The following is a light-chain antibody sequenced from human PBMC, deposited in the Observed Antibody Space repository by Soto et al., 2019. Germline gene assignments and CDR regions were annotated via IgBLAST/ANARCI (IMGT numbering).Light chain of an antibody. J-gene: IGKJ5*01. CDR1: QSVSSN. V-gene: IGKV3-15*01. CDR2: GAS. CDR3: QQYTDWPIT. Sequence: IVMTQSPATLSVSPGDRATLSCRATQSVSSNLAWYQQKPGQAPRLLIYGASTRATGIPARFSGSGSGTEFTLTISSLQSEDFAVYYCQQYTDWPITYGQGTRLEI.